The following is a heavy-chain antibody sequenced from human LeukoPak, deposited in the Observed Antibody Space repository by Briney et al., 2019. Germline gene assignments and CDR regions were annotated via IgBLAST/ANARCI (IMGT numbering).Heavy chain of an antibody. CDR1: GYTFTSYG. V-gene: IGHV1-18*01. CDR3: AREIQPAYYDFWTGRAVGFFDY. CDR2: ISAYNGNT. J-gene: IGHJ4*02. Sequence: ASVKVSCKASGYTFTSYGISWVRQAPGQGLEWMGWISAYNGNTNYAQRLQGRVTMTTDTSTSTAYMELRSLRSDDTAVYYCAREIQPAYYDFWTGRAVGFFDYWGQGTLVTVSS. D-gene: IGHD3-3*01.